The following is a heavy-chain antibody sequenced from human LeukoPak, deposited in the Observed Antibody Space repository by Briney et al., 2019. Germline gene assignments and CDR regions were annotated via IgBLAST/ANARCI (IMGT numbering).Heavy chain of an antibody. CDR2: IIPIFGTA. J-gene: IGHJ6*04. D-gene: IGHD4-11*01. Sequence: GASVKVSCKASGGTFSSYAISWVRQAPGQGLEWMGGIIPIFGTANYAQKFQGRVTITADESTSTAYMELSSLRSEDTAVYYCARDPITVTTGGRYYYYGVDVWGKGTTVTVSS. CDR3: ARDPITVTTGGRYYYYGVDV. V-gene: IGHV1-69*13. CDR1: GGTFSSYA.